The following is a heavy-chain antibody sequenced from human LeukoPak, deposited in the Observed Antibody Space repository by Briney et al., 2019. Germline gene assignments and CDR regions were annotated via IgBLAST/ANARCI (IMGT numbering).Heavy chain of an antibody. V-gene: IGHV4-31*11. CDR2: IYYSGST. J-gene: IGHJ4*02. CDR3: ARSSTVTTLDY. Sequence: TLSLTCAVSGGSISSGGYYWSWIRQHPGKGLEWIGYIYYSGSTYYNPSLKSRVTISVDTSKNQFSLKLSSVTAADTAVYYCARSSTVTTLDYWGQGTLVTVSS. D-gene: IGHD4-17*01. CDR1: GGSISSGGYY.